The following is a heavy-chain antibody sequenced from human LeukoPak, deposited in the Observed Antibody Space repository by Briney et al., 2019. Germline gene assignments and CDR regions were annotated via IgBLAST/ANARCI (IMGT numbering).Heavy chain of an antibody. D-gene: IGHD3-9*01. CDR3: GKEVGRHFDIKY. J-gene: IGHJ4*02. V-gene: IGHV3-53*01. CDR1: EFTVKSNY. CDR2: IYSGGST. Sequence: PGGSLRLSCATSEFTVKSNYMSWVRQIPGKGLEWVSVIYSGGSTHYADSVKGRFTISRDKSKNTLYLQMNSLRAEDTAVYYCGKEVGRHFDIKYGGQGPLVTVSS.